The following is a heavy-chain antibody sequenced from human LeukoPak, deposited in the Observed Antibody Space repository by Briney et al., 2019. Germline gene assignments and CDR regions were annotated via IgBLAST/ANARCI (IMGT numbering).Heavy chain of an antibody. CDR2: IYYSGST. CDR1: GGSISSGGYY. V-gene: IGHV4-31*03. J-gene: IGHJ4*02. Sequence: SQTLSLTCTVSGGSISSGGYYWSWIRQHPGKGLEWIGYIYYSGSTYYNPSLKSRVTISVDTSKNQFSLKLSSVTAADTAVYYCARVSGSSGWPDGYYFDYWGQGTLVTVSS. D-gene: IGHD6-19*01. CDR3: ARVSGSSGWPDGYYFDY.